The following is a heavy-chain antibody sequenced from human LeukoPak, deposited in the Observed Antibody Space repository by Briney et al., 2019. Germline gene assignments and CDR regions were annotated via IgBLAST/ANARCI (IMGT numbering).Heavy chain of an antibody. CDR2: IIPILGIA. D-gene: IGHD3-10*01. CDR1: GGTFSSYA. CDR3: ARVHYYGSGSYYTDY. V-gene: IGHV1-69*04. Sequence: ASVKVSCKASGGTFSSYAISWVRQAPGQGLEWMGRIIPILGIANYAQKFQGRVTITADKSTSTAYIELSSLRSEDTAVYYCARVHYYGSGSYYTDYWGQGTLVTVSS. J-gene: IGHJ4*02.